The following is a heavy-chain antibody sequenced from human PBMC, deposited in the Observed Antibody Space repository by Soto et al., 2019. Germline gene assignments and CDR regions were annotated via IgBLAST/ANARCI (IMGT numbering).Heavy chain of an antibody. D-gene: IGHD6-13*01. CDR3: ARVPPYSSSWYNYYYYYGMDV. CDR1: GGSISSYC. Sequence: PAETLSLTCTVSGGSISSYCWSWIRQPPGKGLEWIGYIYYSGSTNYNPSLKSRVTISVDTSKNQFSLKLSSVTAADTAVYYCARVPPYSSSWYNYYYYYGMDVWGQGTTLTFSS. J-gene: IGHJ6*02. CDR2: IYYSGST. V-gene: IGHV4-59*01.